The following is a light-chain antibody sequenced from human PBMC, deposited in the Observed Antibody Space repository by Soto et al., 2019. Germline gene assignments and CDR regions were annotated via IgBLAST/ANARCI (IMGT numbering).Light chain of an antibody. CDR3: QQYITYST. V-gene: IGKV1-5*01. CDR1: QSITSY. J-gene: IGKJ5*01. CDR2: DAS. Sequence: DIQMTQSPSSLSASVGDRVTITCRASQSITSYLNWYQQKPGKAPKLLIYDASSLESGVPSRFSGSGSGTEFTLTISSLQPDDFATYYCQQYITYSTFGQGHDWRL.